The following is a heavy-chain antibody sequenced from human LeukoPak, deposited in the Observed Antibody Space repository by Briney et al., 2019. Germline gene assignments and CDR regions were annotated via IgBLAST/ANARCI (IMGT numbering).Heavy chain of an antibody. CDR3: ARSPHILTGENFDY. CDR2: INLKSGGT. V-gene: IGHV1-2*02. J-gene: IGHJ4*02. CDR1: AYTITGYY. Sequence: ASVKVSCKASAYTITGYYMHWVRQAPGQGLEWMGWINLKSGGTNYAQKFQGRVTMTRDTSISTAYMELSRLRSDDTAVYYCARSPHILTGENFDYWGQGTLVTVSS. D-gene: IGHD3-9*01.